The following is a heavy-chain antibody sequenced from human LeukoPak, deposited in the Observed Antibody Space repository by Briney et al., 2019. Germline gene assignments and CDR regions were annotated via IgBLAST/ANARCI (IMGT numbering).Heavy chain of an antibody. CDR2: IYHSGST. D-gene: IGHD1-14*01. CDR3: ARALNPYYYYMDV. Sequence: PSETLSLTCTVSGGSISSYYWSWIRQPPGKGLEWIGYIYHSGSTNYNPSLKSRVTISVDTSKNQFSLKLSSVTAADTAVYYCARALNPYYYYMDVWGKGTTVTVSS. J-gene: IGHJ6*03. V-gene: IGHV4-59*01. CDR1: GGSISSYY.